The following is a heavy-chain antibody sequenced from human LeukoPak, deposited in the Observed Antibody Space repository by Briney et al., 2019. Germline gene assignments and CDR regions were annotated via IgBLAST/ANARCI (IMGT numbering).Heavy chain of an antibody. Sequence: GGSLRLSCAASGFTFSSYSMNWVRQAPGKGLEWVSAISGSGGSTYYADSVKGRFTISRDNSKNTLYLQMNSLRAEDTAVYYCAKDIFGAARPNWFDPWGQGTLVTVSS. D-gene: IGHD6-6*01. CDR2: ISGSGGST. CDR1: GFTFSSYS. V-gene: IGHV3-23*01. J-gene: IGHJ5*02. CDR3: AKDIFGAARPNWFDP.